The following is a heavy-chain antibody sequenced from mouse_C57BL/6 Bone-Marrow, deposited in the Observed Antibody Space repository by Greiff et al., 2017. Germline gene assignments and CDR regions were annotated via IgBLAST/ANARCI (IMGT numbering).Heavy chain of an antibody. CDR3: AMRGYSNYVGYAMDY. J-gene: IGHJ4*01. Sequence: QVQLQQPGAELVKPGASVKVSCKASGYTFTSYWMHWVKQRPGQGLEWIGRIHPSDSDTNYNQKFTGKATLTVDKSSSTAYMQLSSQTSEDSAVYYCAMRGYSNYVGYAMDYWGQGTSVTVSS. D-gene: IGHD2-5*01. CDR1: GYTFTSYW. CDR2: IHPSDSDT. V-gene: IGHV1-74*01.